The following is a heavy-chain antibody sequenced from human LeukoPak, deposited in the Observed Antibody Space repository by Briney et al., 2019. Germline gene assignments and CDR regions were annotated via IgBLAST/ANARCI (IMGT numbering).Heavy chain of an antibody. J-gene: IGHJ5*02. Sequence: GSLRLSCAASGFTFSSYGMHWVRQAPGKGLERVAVISYDGSNKYYADSVKGRFTISRDNSKNTLYLQMNSLRAEDTAVYYCAKDSSSFLYNWFDPWGQGTLVTVSS. CDR1: GFTFSSYG. CDR3: AKDSSSFLYNWFDP. CDR2: ISYDGSNK. V-gene: IGHV3-30*18. D-gene: IGHD6-13*01.